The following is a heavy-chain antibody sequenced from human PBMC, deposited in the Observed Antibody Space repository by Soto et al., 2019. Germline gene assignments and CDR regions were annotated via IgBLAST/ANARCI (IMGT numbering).Heavy chain of an antibody. J-gene: IGHJ6*02. CDR2: IIPIFGTA. V-gene: IGHV1-69*13. D-gene: IGHD5-18*01. CDR1: GGTFSSYS. CDR3: AGDSVDTAMVDYYYYGMDV. Sequence: SVKVSFKASGGTFSSYSISWVRQGPGQGLEWMGGIIPIFGTANYAQKFQGRVTITADESTSTAYMELSSLRSEDTAVYYCAGDSVDTAMVDYYYYGMDVWGQGTTVTVSS.